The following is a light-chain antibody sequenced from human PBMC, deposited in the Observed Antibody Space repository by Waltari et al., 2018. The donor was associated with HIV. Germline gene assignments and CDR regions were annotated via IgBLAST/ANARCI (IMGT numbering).Light chain of an antibody. J-gene: IGLJ2*01. Sequence: QSALTQPASVSGSPGQSLTISCTGTSSDVGGYNLVSWYQQHPGMAPKLMIYEVSKRPAGVSKRFSGSKSGNTASLTIAGRQDEDEADYYCWAYAGSTTYVIFGGGTKLTVL. CDR2: EVS. CDR1: SSDVGGYNL. CDR3: WAYAGSTTYVI. V-gene: IGLV2-23*02.